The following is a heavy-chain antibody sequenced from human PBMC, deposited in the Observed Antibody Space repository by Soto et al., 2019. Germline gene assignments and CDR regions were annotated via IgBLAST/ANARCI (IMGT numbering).Heavy chain of an antibody. V-gene: IGHV1-69*02. CDR1: GGTFSSYT. CDR3: ARQVATISFDWFDP. CDR2: IIPIIGIA. D-gene: IGHD5-12*01. Sequence: QVQLVQSGAEVKKPGSSVKVSCKASGGTFSSYTISWVRQAPGQGLEWMGRIIPIIGIANYAQKFQGRVTITADKSTSTAYMELSSLRSEDTAVYYCARQVATISFDWFDPWGQGTLVTVSS. J-gene: IGHJ5*02.